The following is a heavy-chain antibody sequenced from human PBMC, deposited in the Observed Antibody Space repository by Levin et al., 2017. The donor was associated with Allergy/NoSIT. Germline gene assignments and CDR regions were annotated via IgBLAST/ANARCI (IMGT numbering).Heavy chain of an antibody. J-gene: IGHJ4*02. V-gene: IGHV1-69*13. CDR3: ARVDYYDSSGYYWVFDY. Sequence: ASVKVSCKASGGTFSSYAISWVRQAPGQGLEWMGGIIPIFGTANYAQKFQGRVTITADESTSTAYMELSSLRSEDTAVYYCARVDYYDSSGYYWVFDYWGQGTLVTVSS. CDR2: IIPIFGTA. CDR1: GGTFSSYA. D-gene: IGHD3-22*01.